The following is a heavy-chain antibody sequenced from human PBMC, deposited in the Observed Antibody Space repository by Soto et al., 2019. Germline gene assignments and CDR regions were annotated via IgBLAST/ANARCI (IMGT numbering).Heavy chain of an antibody. CDR3: AKALSGYYPVDY. D-gene: IGHD3-3*01. J-gene: IGHJ4*02. V-gene: IGHV3-23*01. Sequence: GGSLRLSCAASGFTFSSYAMNWVRQAPGKGLEWVSSVSGSGSTTYYADSVKGRFTISRDNSKNTLYLQMNSLRVEDTAVYYCAKALSGYYPVDYWGQGT. CDR2: VSGSGSTT. CDR1: GFTFSSYA.